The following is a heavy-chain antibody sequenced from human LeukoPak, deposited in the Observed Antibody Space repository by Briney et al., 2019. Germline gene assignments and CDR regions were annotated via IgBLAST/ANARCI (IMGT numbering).Heavy chain of an antibody. CDR1: GGSISSGGYS. CDR2: IYYSGST. CDR3: VRSRSTYYYGSGRPFDY. Sequence: SETLSLTCTVSGGSISSGGYSWSWIRQPPGKGLEWIAYIYYSGSTYYNPSLKSRVTISVDTSKNQFSLKLSSVTAADTAVYYCVRSRSTYYYGSGRPFDYWGQGTLVTVSS. J-gene: IGHJ4*02. V-gene: IGHV4-30-4*07. D-gene: IGHD3-10*01.